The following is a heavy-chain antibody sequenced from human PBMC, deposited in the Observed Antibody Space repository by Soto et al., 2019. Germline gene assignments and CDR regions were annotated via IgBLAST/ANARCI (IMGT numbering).Heavy chain of an antibody. CDR1: GVTFSSYA. D-gene: IGHD2-8*01. CDR3: AIPTYWTNGVCPAP. Sequence: EVQLLESGGGLVQPGGSLSLSCAASGVTFSSYAMSWVRQAPGKGLEWVSAISGRGGSTYYADSVKGRFTISRDNSKNPLYLQMTSLRAEDTAVYYCAIPTYWTNGVCPAPGGQGTLVTVSS. CDR2: ISGRGGST. V-gene: IGHV3-23*01. J-gene: IGHJ5*02.